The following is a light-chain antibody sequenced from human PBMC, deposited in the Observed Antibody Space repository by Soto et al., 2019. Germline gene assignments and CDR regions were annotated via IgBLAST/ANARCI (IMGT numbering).Light chain of an antibody. Sequence: QSALTQPASVSGSPGQSITISCTGTSSDVGGYNYVSWYQQHPGKAPKLMIYDVSDRPSGVSNRFSGSKFGNTASLTISGLQPEDEADYYCQSYDSTLSARYVFGTGTKVTVL. CDR3: QSYDSTLSARYV. J-gene: IGLJ1*01. CDR1: SSDVGGYNY. CDR2: DVS. V-gene: IGLV2-14*01.